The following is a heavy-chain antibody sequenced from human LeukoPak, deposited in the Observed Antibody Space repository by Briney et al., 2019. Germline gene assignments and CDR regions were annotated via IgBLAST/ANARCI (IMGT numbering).Heavy chain of an antibody. CDR2: MNPNSGNT. D-gene: IGHD2-15*01. J-gene: IGHJ6*02. Sequence: ASVKVSCKASGYTFTSYDINWVRQATGQGPEWMGWMNPNSGNTGDAQKFQGIVTMTRNTSIRTSYMELSSLRSEDTAVYYCASWDCSGGSCYSYYYYGMDVWGQGTTVTVSS. CDR1: GYTFTSYD. CDR3: ASWDCSGGSCYSYYYYGMDV. V-gene: IGHV1-8*01.